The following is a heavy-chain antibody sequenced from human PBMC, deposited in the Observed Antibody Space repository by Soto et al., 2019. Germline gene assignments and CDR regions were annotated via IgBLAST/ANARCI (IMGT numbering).Heavy chain of an antibody. CDR2: TYHTGST. CDR1: GGSFGTNY. D-gene: IGHD3-10*01. V-gene: IGHV4-59*13. Sequence: SETLSLTCTISGGSFGTNYWSWIRQAPGKGLEWIGYTYHTGSTRYNPSLKSRATISVDTSKNQFSLTLNSAAAADTAVYYCATDSAGRGPFDPWGQGILVTVSS. CDR3: ATDSAGRGPFDP. J-gene: IGHJ5*02.